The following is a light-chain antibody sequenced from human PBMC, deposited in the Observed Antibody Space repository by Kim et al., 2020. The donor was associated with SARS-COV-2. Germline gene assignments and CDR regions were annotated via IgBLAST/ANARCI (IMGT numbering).Light chain of an antibody. CDR2: DVS. CDR3: CSYAVSFTLV. V-gene: IGLV2-11*02. CDR1: SSDVGGYNY. Sequence: QSALTQPRSVSGSPGQSVTISCTGTSSDVGGYNYVSCYQQHQGKAPKLMIYDVSKRPSAVSDRFSRSKSGNKASLTISVLQAEDEADYYCCSYAVSFTLVFGGGPQVTVL. J-gene: IGLJ3*02.